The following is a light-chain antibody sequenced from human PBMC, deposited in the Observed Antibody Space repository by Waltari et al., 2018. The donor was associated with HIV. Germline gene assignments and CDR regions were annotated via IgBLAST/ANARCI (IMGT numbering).Light chain of an antibody. J-gene: IGLJ2*01. Sequence: QSVLTQPHSASGTPGQRVTISCSGSPSNIGNNSVNWYQQFPGSAPKLLLYSNSQRPLGVPDRFSGSKSGSSASLAISGPQADDEAHYYCASWDDTLGVVFGGGTTLTVL. CDR1: PSNIGNNS. V-gene: IGLV1-44*01. CDR3: ASWDDTLGVV. CDR2: SNS.